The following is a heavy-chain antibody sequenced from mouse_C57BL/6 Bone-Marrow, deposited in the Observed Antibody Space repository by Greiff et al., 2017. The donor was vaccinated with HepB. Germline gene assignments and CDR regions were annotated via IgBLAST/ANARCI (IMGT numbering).Heavy chain of an antibody. V-gene: IGHV2-2*01. J-gene: IGHJ4*01. CDR1: GFSLTSYG. CDR3: AREVTTIYYYAMDY. CDR2: IWSGGST. D-gene: IGHD2-1*01. Sequence: VQRVESGPGLVQPSQSLSITCTVSGFSLTSYGVHWVRQSPGKGLEWLGVIWSGGSTDYNAAFISRLSISKDNSKSQVFFKMNSLQADDTAIYYCAREVTTIYYYAMDYWGQGTSVTVSS.